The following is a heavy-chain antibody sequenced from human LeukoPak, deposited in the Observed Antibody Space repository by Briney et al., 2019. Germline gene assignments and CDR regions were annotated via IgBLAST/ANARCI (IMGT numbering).Heavy chain of an antibody. V-gene: IGHV3-33*06. J-gene: IGHJ4*02. Sequence: GRSLTLSCAASGFTFSSYGMHWVRQAPGKGLEWVAVIWYDGSNKHYADSVKGRFTISRDNSKNTLYLQINSLRAEDTAVYYCAKKYCSGGSCYSDPIDYWGQGTLVTVSS. CDR1: GFTFSSYG. CDR3: AKKYCSGGSCYSDPIDY. CDR2: IWYDGSNK. D-gene: IGHD2-15*01.